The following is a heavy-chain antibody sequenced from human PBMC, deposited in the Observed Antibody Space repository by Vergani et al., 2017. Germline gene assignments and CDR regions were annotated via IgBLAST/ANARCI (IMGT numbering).Heavy chain of an antibody. D-gene: IGHD5/OR15-5a*01. J-gene: IGHJ4*02. CDR2: IRYDGSNK. Sequence: QVQLVESGGGVVQPGGSLRLSCAASGFTFSTFGMHWVRQAPGKGLEWVAFIRYDGSNKYYADSVKGRFTISRDNSKNTVYVQMSSLRSEDTAVYYCAKKRDAREDRLPDYWGQGTLVTVSS. V-gene: IGHV3-30*02. CDR3: AKKRDAREDRLPDY. CDR1: GFTFSTFG.